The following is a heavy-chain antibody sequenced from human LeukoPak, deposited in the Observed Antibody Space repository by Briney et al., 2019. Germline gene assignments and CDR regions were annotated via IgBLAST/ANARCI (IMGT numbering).Heavy chain of an antibody. Sequence: RAGGSLRLSCAASGFSFSAYWMTWVRQAPGMGLEWVANINPAGTETYYVDPVKGRFTISRDNAKNLLYLQMNSLRAEDTAAYYCARFGYVAAVDLWGQGTLVTVSS. D-gene: IGHD3-10*01. J-gene: IGHJ4*02. V-gene: IGHV3-7*01. CDR1: GFSFSAYW. CDR2: INPAGTET. CDR3: ARFGYVAAVDL.